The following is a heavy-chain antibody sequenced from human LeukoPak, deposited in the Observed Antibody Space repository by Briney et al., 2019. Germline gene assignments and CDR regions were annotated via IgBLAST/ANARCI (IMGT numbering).Heavy chain of an antibody. V-gene: IGHV3-53*01. D-gene: IGHD6-13*01. Sequence: GGSLRLSCAASGFTVSSNYMSWVRQAPGKGLEWVSVIYSGGSTYYADSVKGRFTISRDNSKNTLYLKMNSLSAEDTAVYYCARDSIAAGNVFDIWGQGTMVTVSS. CDR1: GFTVSSNY. CDR2: IYSGGST. CDR3: ARDSIAAGNVFDI. J-gene: IGHJ3*02.